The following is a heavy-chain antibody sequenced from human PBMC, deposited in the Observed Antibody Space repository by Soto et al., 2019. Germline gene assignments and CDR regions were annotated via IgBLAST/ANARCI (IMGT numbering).Heavy chain of an antibody. Sequence: QVQLVQSGSEVKKPGASVKVSCKSSGYTFTNYAMHWVRQAPGQMLEWMGWVNAGNGDTKYSQKFQARVTITTDTSASTAYMEMSSLSSEDTAVYECARVHRWLDRGWLDPWGEGTLVTVSS. D-gene: IGHD6-19*01. CDR1: GYTFTNYA. J-gene: IGHJ5*02. CDR3: ARVHRWLDRGWLDP. V-gene: IGHV1-3*01. CDR2: VNAGNGDT.